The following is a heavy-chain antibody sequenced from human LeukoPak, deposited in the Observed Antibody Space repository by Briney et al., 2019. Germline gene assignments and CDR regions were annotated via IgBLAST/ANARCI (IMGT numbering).Heavy chain of an antibody. D-gene: IGHD3-22*01. CDR2: IYYSGSA. V-gene: IGHV4-39*07. CDR3: ARGSGYYYVDFDY. J-gene: IGHJ4*02. CDR1: GGSISTSSYY. Sequence: PSETLSLTCTVSGGSISTSSYYWGWSRQPPGKGLEWIGSIYYSGSAYYNPSLKSRVTISVDTSKNQFSLKLSSVTAADTAVYYCARGSGYYYVDFDYWGQGTLVTVSS.